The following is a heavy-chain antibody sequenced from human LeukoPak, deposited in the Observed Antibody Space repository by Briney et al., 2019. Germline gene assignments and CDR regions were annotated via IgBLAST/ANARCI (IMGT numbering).Heavy chain of an antibody. CDR2: ISWNSGSI. CDR1: GFTFDGYA. D-gene: IGHD6-19*01. V-gene: IGHV3-9*01. J-gene: IGHJ4*02. CDR3: AKDIRATSVAGTSGFDY. Sequence: GRSLRLSCAASGFTFDGYAMHWVRQAPGKGLEWVSGISWNSGSIVYADSVKGRFTISRDNAKNSLYLQMNSLRAEDTALYYCAKDIRATSVAGTSGFDYWGQGTLVTVSS.